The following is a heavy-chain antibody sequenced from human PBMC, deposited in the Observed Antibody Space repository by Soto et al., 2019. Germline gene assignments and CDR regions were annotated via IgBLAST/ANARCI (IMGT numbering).Heavy chain of an antibody. CDR2: IYWDDDK. CDR3: AHSRCGGDCLRSYSSHYYYGMDV. V-gene: IGHV2-5*02. D-gene: IGHD2-21*02. J-gene: IGHJ6*02. CDR1: GFSLSTGGVG. Sequence: QITLKESGPTLVKPTQTLTLTCTFSGFSLSTGGVGVGWIRQPPGKALEWLALIYWDDDKRYSPSLKSRLTVTKDITKNQVVLTMTNMDPVDTATYDCAHSRCGGDCLRSYSSHYYYGMDVWGQGTTVTVSS.